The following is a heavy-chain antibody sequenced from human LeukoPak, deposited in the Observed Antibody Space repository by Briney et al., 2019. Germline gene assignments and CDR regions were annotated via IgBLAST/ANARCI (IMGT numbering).Heavy chain of an antibody. CDR2: IREDGSDK. Sequence: GGSLRLSCAASGFTFSRYWMNWVRQAPGKGLEWVARIREDGSDKDYVDSVKGRFTISRDNSKNTLYLQMNSLRAGDTAVYYCAKARYDSTGYYLDYWGQGTLVTVSS. J-gene: IGHJ4*02. D-gene: IGHD3-22*01. V-gene: IGHV3-7*03. CDR3: AKARYDSTGYYLDY. CDR1: GFTFSRYW.